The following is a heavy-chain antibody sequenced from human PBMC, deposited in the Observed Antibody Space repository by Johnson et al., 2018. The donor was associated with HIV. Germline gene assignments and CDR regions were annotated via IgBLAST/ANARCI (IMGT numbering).Heavy chain of an antibody. Sequence: VPLVESGGGLVQPGGSLRLSCAASGFTFSDYYMNWIRQAPGKGLQWVSYISSGGNMMYYADSVKGRFTISRDNAKNSLYLQMNSLRAEDTAVYYCARDGPGRLGLDIWGQGTMVTVSS. CDR1: GFTFSDYY. D-gene: IGHD1-14*01. V-gene: IGHV3-11*04. CDR2: ISSGGNMM. CDR3: ARDGPGRLGLDI. J-gene: IGHJ3*02.